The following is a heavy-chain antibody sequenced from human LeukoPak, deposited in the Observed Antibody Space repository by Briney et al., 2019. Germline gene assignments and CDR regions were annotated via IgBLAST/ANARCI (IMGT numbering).Heavy chain of an antibody. CDR3: ARGREYSGSYRNTPRPYYFDY. V-gene: IGHV1-2*02. CDR2: INPNSGGT. Sequence: ASVKVSCKASGYTFTGYYMHWVRQAPGQGLEWMGWINPNSGGTNYAQKFQGRVTMTRDTSISTAYMELSRLRSDDTAVYYCARGREYSGSYRNTPRPYYFDYWGQGTLVTVSS. J-gene: IGHJ4*02. D-gene: IGHD1-26*01. CDR1: GYTFTGYY.